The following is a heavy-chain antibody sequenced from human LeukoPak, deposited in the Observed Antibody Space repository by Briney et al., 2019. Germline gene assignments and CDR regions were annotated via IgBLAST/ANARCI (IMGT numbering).Heavy chain of an antibody. D-gene: IGHD3-3*01. Sequence: GGSLRLSCAASGFTFSSYAMSWVRQAPGKGLEWVSAISGSGGSTYYADSVKGRFTISRDNAKNSLYLQMNSLGAEDTAVYYCARDQHRFLEWLSSYYYYMDVWGKGTTVTVSS. CDR2: ISGSGGST. V-gene: IGHV3-23*01. CDR1: GFTFSSYA. CDR3: ARDQHRFLEWLSSYYYYMDV. J-gene: IGHJ6*03.